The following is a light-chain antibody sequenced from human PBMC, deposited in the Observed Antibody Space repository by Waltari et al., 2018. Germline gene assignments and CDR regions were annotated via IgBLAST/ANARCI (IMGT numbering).Light chain of an antibody. Sequence: SYELTQPPSVSVSPGQTVSITCSGDKLGDKYACWYQQKPGQSPVLVIYEDRKRPSGIPERFSGSNSGNTATLTISGTQAMDEADYYWQAWDSGTAIVFGTGTKVTVL. CDR2: EDR. V-gene: IGLV3-1*01. CDR3: QAWDSGTAIV. J-gene: IGLJ1*01. CDR1: KLGDKY.